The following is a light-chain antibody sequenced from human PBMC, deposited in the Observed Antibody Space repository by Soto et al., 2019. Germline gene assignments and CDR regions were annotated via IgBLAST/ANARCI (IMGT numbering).Light chain of an antibody. CDR2: SNN. V-gene: IGLV1-44*01. J-gene: IGLJ1*01. CDR3: SSYTSSSTLV. CDR1: SSNIGSNS. Sequence: QSVLTQPPSASGTPGQRVTISCPGSSSNIGSNSVNWYQQLPGAAPKLLIYSNNQRPSGVPDRFSGSKSGTPASLAISGLQSEDEADYYCSSYTSSSTLVFGTGTKVTVL.